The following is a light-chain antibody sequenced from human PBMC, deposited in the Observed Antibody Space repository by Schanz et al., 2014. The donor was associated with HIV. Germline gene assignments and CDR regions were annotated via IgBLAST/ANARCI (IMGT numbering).Light chain of an antibody. V-gene: IGKV1-5*03. Sequence: DIQMTQSPSTLSASVGDRVTITCRASQSISTWLAWYQQKPGKAPKLLIYKISSLEGGVPSRFSGSGSGTEFTLTISSLQPDDFATYFCLQYDSDSWTFGQGTKLDI. CDR1: QSISTW. CDR2: KIS. CDR3: LQYDSDSWT. J-gene: IGKJ2*02.